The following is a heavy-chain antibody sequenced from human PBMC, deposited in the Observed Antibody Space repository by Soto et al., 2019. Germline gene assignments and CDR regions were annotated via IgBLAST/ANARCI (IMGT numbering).Heavy chain of an antibody. J-gene: IGHJ5*02. CDR1: GGSVSSGSYY. V-gene: IGHV4-61*01. D-gene: IGHD3-3*01. Sequence: QVHLQESGPGLVKPSETLSLTCTVSGGSVSSGSYYWSWIRQPPGKGLEWIGYIYYSGSTNYNPSLKSRVTISVDTSKNQFSLKLSSVTAADTAVYYCARDLHYDFWSGGYNWFDPWGQGTLVTVSS. CDR3: ARDLHYDFWSGGYNWFDP. CDR2: IYYSGST.